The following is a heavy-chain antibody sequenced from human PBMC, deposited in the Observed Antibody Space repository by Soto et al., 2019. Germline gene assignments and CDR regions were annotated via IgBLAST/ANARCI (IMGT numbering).Heavy chain of an antibody. D-gene: IGHD6-19*01. CDR1: GFTFSSYS. Sequence: GGSLRLSCAASGFTFSSYSMNWVRQAPGKGLEWVSYISGSSSTIYYADSVKGRFTISRDNAKNSLYLQMNSLRDEDTAVYYCARDREQWLADPNWFDPWGQGTLVTVSS. CDR3: ARDREQWLADPNWFDP. V-gene: IGHV3-48*02. J-gene: IGHJ5*02. CDR2: ISGSSSTI.